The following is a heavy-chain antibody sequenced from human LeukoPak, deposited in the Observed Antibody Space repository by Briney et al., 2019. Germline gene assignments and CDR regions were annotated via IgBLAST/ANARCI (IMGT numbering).Heavy chain of an antibody. Sequence: SETLSHTCTVSGGSTNSYFWSWIRQPPGKGLEWIGLIYYAATTNYNPSLKSRVTISVDRSKSQLSLQLSSVTAADTAVYYCTNTNYENFDYWGQGTLVTVSS. CDR2: IYYAATT. V-gene: IGHV4-59*12. D-gene: IGHD4-11*01. J-gene: IGHJ4*02. CDR3: TNTNYENFDY. CDR1: GGSTNSYF.